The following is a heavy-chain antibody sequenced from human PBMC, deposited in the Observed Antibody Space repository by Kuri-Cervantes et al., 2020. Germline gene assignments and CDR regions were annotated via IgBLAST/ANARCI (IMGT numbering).Heavy chain of an antibody. D-gene: IGHD6-13*01. CDR3: ARRGIAAAAPFDY. V-gene: IGHV4-4*02. CDR1: GGSISSSNW. CDR2: IYHSGST. J-gene: IGHJ4*02. Sequence: GSLRLSCAVSGGSISSSNWWSWVRQPPGKGLEWIGEIYHSGSTNYNPSLKSRVTISVDKSKNQFSLKLSSVTAADTAVYYCARRGIAAAAPFDYWGQGTLVTVSS.